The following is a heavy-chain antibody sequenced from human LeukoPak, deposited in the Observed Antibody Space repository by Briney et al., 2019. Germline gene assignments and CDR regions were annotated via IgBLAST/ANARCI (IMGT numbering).Heavy chain of an antibody. J-gene: IGHJ4*02. Sequence: SETLSLTCAVYGGSFSGYYWSWIRQPPGKGLEWIGEINHSGSTNYNPSLKSRVTISVDTSKNQFSLKLSSVTAADTAVYYCARDPRVGALRYFDYWGQGTLVTVSS. V-gene: IGHV4-34*01. D-gene: IGHD1-26*01. CDR3: ARDPRVGALRYFDY. CDR2: INHSGST. CDR1: GGSFSGYY.